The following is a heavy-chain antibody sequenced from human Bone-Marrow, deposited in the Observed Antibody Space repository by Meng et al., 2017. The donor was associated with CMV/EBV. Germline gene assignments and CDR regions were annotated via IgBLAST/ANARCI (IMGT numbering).Heavy chain of an antibody. D-gene: IGHD5-24*01. V-gene: IGHV3-43*01. J-gene: IGHJ4*02. CDR1: GFTFDDNT. CDR2: ITWDSSNT. Sequence: GESLKISCAASGFTFDDNTMHWVRQAPGKGLEWVSLITWDSSNTVYADSVKGRFTISRDNSKDSLYLQMNSLRAEDTAFYYCAKDIDGYMSFDYWGQGTRVTVSS. CDR3: AKDIDGYMSFDY.